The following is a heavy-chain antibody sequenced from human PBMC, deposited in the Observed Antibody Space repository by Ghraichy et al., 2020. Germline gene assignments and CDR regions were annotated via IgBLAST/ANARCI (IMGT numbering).Heavy chain of an antibody. J-gene: IGHJ4*02. CDR2: IYSSGSP. CDR3: ARDQGGYGDYVFDY. Sequence: SETLSLTCTVSGAAISSYYWTWIRQPPGEGLEWIGYIYSSGSPNYNPSLRGRFTMSADTSKNQVSLKLTSVTAADTAVYYCARDQGGYGDYVFDYWGQGTLVTVSS. CDR1: GAAISSYY. V-gene: IGHV4-59*01. D-gene: IGHD4-17*01.